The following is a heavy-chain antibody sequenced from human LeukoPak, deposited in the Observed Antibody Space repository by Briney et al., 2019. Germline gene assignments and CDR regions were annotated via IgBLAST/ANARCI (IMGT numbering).Heavy chain of an antibody. CDR3: ARELGGNSPLHAFDI. CDR1: GYTFTSYY. D-gene: IGHD4-23*01. V-gene: IGHV1-46*01. J-gene: IGHJ3*02. Sequence: ASVKVSCKASGYTFTSYYMHWVRQAPGQGLEWMGIINPSGGSTSYAQKFQGRVTMTTDTSTSTAYMELRSLRSDDTAVYYCARELGGNSPLHAFDIWGQGTMVTVSS. CDR2: INPSGGST.